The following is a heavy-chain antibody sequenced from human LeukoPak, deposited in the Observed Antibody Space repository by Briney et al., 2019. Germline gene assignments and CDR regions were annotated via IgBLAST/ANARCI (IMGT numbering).Heavy chain of an antibody. V-gene: IGHV4-59*08. J-gene: IGHJ5*02. CDR2: IYYSGST. Sequence: SETLSLTCTVSGGSISSYYWSWIRQPPGKGLEWIGYIYYSGSTNYNPSLKSRVTISVDTSKNQFSLKLSSVTAADTAVYYCARGYSTGWYNWFDPWGQGTLVTVAS. CDR1: GGSISSYY. D-gene: IGHD6-19*01. CDR3: ARGYSTGWYNWFDP.